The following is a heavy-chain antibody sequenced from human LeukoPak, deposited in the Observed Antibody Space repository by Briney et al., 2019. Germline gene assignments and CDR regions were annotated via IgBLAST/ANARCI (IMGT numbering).Heavy chain of an antibody. J-gene: IGHJ4*02. CDR3: ARGQYYGSGSYYDY. V-gene: IGHV1-8*01. Sequence: ASVRVSCKASGYTFTSYDINWVRQATGQGLEWMGWMNPNSGNTGYAQKFQGRVTMTRNTSISTAYMELSSLRSEDTAVYYCARGQYYGSGSYYDYWGQGTLVTVSS. CDR1: GYTFTSYD. D-gene: IGHD3-10*01. CDR2: MNPNSGNT.